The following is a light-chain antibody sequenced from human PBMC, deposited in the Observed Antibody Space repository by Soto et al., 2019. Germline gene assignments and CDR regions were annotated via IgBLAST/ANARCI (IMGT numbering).Light chain of an antibody. V-gene: IGKV3-20*01. J-gene: IGKJ4*01. CDR3: QQYGSSPST. CDR2: GAS. Sequence: EIVLTQSPGTLSLSPGERATLSCRASQSVSSSYLAWYQQKPGQAPRLLIYGASTRATGIPDRFGGSGSGTDFTLTISRLEPEDFVVYYCQQYGSSPSTFGGGTKVEIK. CDR1: QSVSSSY.